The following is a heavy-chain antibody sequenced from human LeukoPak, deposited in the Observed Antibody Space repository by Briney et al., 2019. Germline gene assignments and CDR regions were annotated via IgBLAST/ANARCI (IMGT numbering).Heavy chain of an antibody. V-gene: IGHV3-23*01. Sequence: GGSLRLSCAASGFTFSSYAMSWVRQAPGKGLEWVSAISGSGGSTYYADSVKDYADSVKGRFTISRDNSKNTLYLQMNSLRAEDMALYYCAKDIIGTKGYQEDAFGVWGQGTMVTVSS. CDR2: ISGSGGST. CDR1: GFTFSSYA. J-gene: IGHJ3*01. CDR3: AKDIIGTKGYQEDAFGV. D-gene: IGHD1-14*01.